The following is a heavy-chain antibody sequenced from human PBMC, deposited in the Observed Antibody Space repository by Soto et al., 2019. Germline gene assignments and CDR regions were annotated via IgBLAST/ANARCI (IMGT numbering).Heavy chain of an antibody. Sequence: QVHLVQSGAEVKKPGASVKVSCQGSGYAFTTYGITWVRHAPGQGLEWMGWISAHNGNTNYAQNLQGRVTVTRDTSTSTAYMELRSLRYDDTAVYYCARGRYGDYWGQGALVTVSS. V-gene: IGHV1-18*01. CDR2: ISAHNGNT. J-gene: IGHJ4*02. D-gene: IGHD1-1*01. CDR1: GYAFTTYG. CDR3: ARGRYGDY.